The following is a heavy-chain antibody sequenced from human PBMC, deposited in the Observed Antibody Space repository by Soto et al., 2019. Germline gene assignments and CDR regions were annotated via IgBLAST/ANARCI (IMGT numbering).Heavy chain of an antibody. CDR3: GHPRSTVVMPPS. J-gene: IGHJ4*02. Sequence: GGSLRLSCSASGFTFNSFSMHWVRQAPGKGLEYVSGISSDGVSTYYADAVKGRFTISRDNSKNTLYLQMSSLRVEDTALYYCGHPRSTVVMPPSWGQGTLVTVSS. CDR1: GFTFNSFS. CDR2: ISSDGVST. V-gene: IGHV3-64D*06. D-gene: IGHD4-17*01.